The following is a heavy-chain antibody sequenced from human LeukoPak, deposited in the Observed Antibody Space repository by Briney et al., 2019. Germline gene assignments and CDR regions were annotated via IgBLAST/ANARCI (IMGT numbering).Heavy chain of an antibody. J-gene: IGHJ6*03. CDR2: TNHSGST. D-gene: IGHD2-2*01. CDR1: GGSFSGYY. Sequence: SETLSLTCAVYGGSFSGYYWSWIRQPPGKGLEWIGETNHSGSTNYNPSLKSRVTISVDTSKNQFSLKLSSVTAADTAVYYCAGGWYQYYYYMDVWGKGTTVTISS. CDR3: AGGWYQYYYYMDV. V-gene: IGHV4-34*01.